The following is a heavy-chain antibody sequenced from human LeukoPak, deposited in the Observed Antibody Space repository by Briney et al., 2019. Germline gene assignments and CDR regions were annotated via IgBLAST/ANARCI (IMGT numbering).Heavy chain of an antibody. D-gene: IGHD6-13*01. J-gene: IGHJ4*02. V-gene: IGHV1-2*06. CDR1: GYTFTDYN. Sequence: ASLKVSCEASGYTFTDYNMHSVRHAPGQRVEWVGRINPNSGGTNYAQEFQGRVTMTKNPTISTAYMELSRLRSDDTAVYYCATLSDSSSDYWGQGTLVTVSS. CDR2: INPNSGGT. CDR3: ATLSDSSSDY.